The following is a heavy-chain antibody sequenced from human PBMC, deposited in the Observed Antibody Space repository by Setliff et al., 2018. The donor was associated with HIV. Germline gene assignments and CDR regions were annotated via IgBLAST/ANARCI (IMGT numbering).Heavy chain of an antibody. V-gene: IGHV3-21*04. CDR1: GFTFSNYA. CDR2: VSSDSSRI. D-gene: IGHD3-10*02. CDR3: ARDKGPPPVVHLDY. J-gene: IGHJ4*02. Sequence: GGSLRLSCAASGFTFSNYAMTWVRQAPGKGLEWVSSVSSDSSRIYYADSVKGRFTISRDNAKNSLYLQMNSLRAEDTAMYYCARDKGPPPVVHLDYWGQGTLVTVSS.